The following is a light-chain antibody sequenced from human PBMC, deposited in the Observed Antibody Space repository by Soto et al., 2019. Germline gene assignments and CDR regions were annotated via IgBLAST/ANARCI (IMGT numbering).Light chain of an antibody. CDR2: DVN. Sequence: QSALTQPRSVSGSPGQSVTISCTGTSSDVGSYKYVSWYQHHPGKAPKLMIFDVNKRPSGVPDRFSGSNSGNAASLTISWRQPEDEADYFCCSFVDSDTVLFGGGHKLTFL. CDR3: CSFVDSDTVL. CDR1: SSDVGSYKY. J-gene: IGLJ3*02. V-gene: IGLV2-11*01.